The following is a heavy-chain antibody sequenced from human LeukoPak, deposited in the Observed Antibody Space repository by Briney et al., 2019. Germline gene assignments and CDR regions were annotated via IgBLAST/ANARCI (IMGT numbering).Heavy chain of an antibody. J-gene: IGHJ4*02. CDR2: ISSSGSTI. CDR1: GFTFSDYY. D-gene: IGHD1-26*01. CDR3: ARRTGDSYYFDY. Sequence: GGSLRLSCAASGFTFSDYYMSWIRQAPGKGLEWVSYISSSGSTIYYAGSVKGRFTISRDNAKNSLYLQMISLRAEDTAVYYCARRTGDSYYFDYWGQGTLVTVSS. V-gene: IGHV3-11*01.